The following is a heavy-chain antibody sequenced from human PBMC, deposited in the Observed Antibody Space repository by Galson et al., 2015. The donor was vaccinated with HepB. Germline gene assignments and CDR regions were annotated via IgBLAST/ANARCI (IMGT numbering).Heavy chain of an antibody. Sequence: VKVSCKVSGYTFTDYYMHWVQQAPGKGLEWMGLVDPEDGETIYAEKFQGRVTITADTSTDTAYMELSSLRSEDTAVYYCATDHKGVVYAIGGLDGWGYWGQGTLVTVSS. CDR3: ATDHKGVVYAIGGLDGWGY. D-gene: IGHD2-8*02. CDR1: GYTFTDYY. CDR2: VDPEDGET. J-gene: IGHJ4*02. V-gene: IGHV1-69-2*01.